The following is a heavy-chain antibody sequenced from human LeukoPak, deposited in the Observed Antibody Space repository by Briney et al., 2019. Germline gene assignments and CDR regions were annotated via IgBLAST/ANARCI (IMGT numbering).Heavy chain of an antibody. CDR1: GFTFRSYW. CDR3: ARLVGSYYGFDY. CDR2: IYYSGST. J-gene: IGHJ4*02. V-gene: IGHV4-59*01. Sequence: GSLRLSCAASGFTFRSYWMSWVRQAPGKGLEWIGYIYYSGSTNYNPSLKSRVTISVDTSKNQFSLKLSSVTAADTAVYYCARLVGSYYGFDYWGQGTLVTVSS. D-gene: IGHD1-26*01.